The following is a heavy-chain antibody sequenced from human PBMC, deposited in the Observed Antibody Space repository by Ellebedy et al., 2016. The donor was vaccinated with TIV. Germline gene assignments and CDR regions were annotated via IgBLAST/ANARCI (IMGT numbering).Heavy chain of an antibody. J-gene: IGHJ5*01. Sequence: GESLKISCAASGFTFRSYWMGWVRQAPGKGLEWVANIYQDGSQKYYVDSVQGRFTISRDNAKNSLYLQMNSLKVEDTGVYYCARRGSYGDYAVQINNWFDSWGQGTLVTVYS. V-gene: IGHV3-7*01. D-gene: IGHD4-17*01. CDR1: GFTFRSYW. CDR3: ARRGSYGDYAVQINNWFDS. CDR2: IYQDGSQK.